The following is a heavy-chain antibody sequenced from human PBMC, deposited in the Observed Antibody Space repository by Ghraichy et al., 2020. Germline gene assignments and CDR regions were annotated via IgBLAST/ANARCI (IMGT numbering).Heavy chain of an antibody. J-gene: IGHJ6*02. V-gene: IGHV4-38-2*02. Sequence: SETLSLTCTVSGYFISSDYYWGWIRQPPGKGLEWIGIIDHSGSNYYNPSLKSRVTISLDTSKNQFSLKLRSVTAADTAVYYCARSGAAGRYYYYYGMDVWGQGTTVTVSS. CDR1: GYFISSDYY. CDR2: IDHSGSN. CDR3: ARSGAAGRYYYYYGMDV. D-gene: IGHD6-13*01.